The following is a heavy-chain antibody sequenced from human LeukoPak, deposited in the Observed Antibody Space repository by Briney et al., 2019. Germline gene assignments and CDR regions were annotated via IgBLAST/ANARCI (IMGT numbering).Heavy chain of an antibody. D-gene: IGHD3-22*01. CDR2: IIPILGIA. V-gene: IGHV1-69*04. CDR3: ARDRFITMIPSPFDY. J-gene: IGHJ4*02. CDR1: GGTFSSYA. Sequence: SVKVSCRASGGTFSSYAISWVRQAPGQGLEWMGRIIPILGIANYAQKFQGRVTITADKSTSTAYMELSSLRSEDTAVYYCARDRFITMIPSPFDYWGQGTLVTVSS.